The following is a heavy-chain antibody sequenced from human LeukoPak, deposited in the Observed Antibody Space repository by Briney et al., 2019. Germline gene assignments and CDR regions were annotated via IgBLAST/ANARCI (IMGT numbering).Heavy chain of an antibody. V-gene: IGHV4-38-2*02. CDR2: IFHSGSI. D-gene: IGHD3-10*01. J-gene: IGHJ4*02. CDR1: GYSISSGYF. CDR3: ARDRPSWSGDKSIHY. Sequence: SETLSLTCTVSGYSISSGYFWGWIRQPPGKGLEWIGSIFHSGSIYYNPSLKSRVTISVDTSKNQFSLKLSSVTAADTAVYYCARDRPSWSGDKSIHYWGQGTLVTVSS.